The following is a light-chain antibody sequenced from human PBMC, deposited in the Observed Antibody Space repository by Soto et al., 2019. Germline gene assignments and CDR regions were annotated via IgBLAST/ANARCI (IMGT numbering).Light chain of an antibody. J-gene: IGLJ1*01. CDR1: SSDVGGSNY. Sequence: QSVLTQPASVSGSPGQSITISCTGTSSDVGGSNYVSWYQQHPGKAPKLMIYEVSNRPSRVSNRFSGSKSGNTASLTISGLQAEDEADDYCSSYTRSSTSYVFGTGTKLTGL. CDR3: SSYTRSSTSYV. CDR2: EVS. V-gene: IGLV2-14*01.